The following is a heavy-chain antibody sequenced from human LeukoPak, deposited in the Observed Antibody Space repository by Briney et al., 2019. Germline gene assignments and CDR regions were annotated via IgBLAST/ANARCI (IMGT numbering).Heavy chain of an antibody. CDR3: AKEGTPQVSTWYDL. Sequence: GGSLRLSCAASGVTLSPYGMHWVRQAPGMGLEWVAVISYEGGTQHYADSVKGRFIISRDNPRNTLYLQMNILRTEDTAVYYCAKEGTPQVSTWYDLWGQGTQVIVSS. V-gene: IGHV3-30*18. CDR2: ISYEGGTQ. D-gene: IGHD3-10*01. J-gene: IGHJ5*02. CDR1: GVTLSPYG.